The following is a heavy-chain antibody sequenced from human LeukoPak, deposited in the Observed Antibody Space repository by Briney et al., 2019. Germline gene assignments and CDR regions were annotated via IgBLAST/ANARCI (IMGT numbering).Heavy chain of an antibody. V-gene: IGHV3-48*01. Sequence: PGGSLRLSCAASGFTFSFYSMNWVRQAPGKGLEWVSYISISSSTIYYADSVKGRFTISRDNAKNSLYLQMNSLRAEDTAVYYCAREWLRRIDYWGQGTLVTVSS. CDR3: AREWLRRIDY. CDR2: ISISSSTI. J-gene: IGHJ4*02. D-gene: IGHD5-12*01. CDR1: GFTFSFYS.